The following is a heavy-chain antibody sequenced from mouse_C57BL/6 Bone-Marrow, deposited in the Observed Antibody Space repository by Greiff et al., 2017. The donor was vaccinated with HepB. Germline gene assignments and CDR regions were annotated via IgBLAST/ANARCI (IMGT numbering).Heavy chain of an antibody. V-gene: IGHV1-26*01. CDR2: INPNNGGT. CDR3: ARGGRMVTTRENAMDY. CDR1: GYTFTDYY. Sequence: VQLQQSGPELAKPGASVKISCKASGYTFTDYYMNWVKQSHGKSLEWIGDINPNNGGTSYNQKFKGKATLTVDKSSSTAYMELRSLTSEDSAVYYSARGGRMVTTRENAMDYWGQGTSVTVSS. D-gene: IGHD2-2*01. J-gene: IGHJ4*01.